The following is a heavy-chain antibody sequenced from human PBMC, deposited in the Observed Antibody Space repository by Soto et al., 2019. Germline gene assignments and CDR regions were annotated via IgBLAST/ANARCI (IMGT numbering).Heavy chain of an antibody. Sequence: GGSLRLSCAASGFIFSSYAMHWVRQAPGKGLEWVAVISFDGSYKYYADSVKGRFTISRDNSKNTLYLQMNSLRAEDTAVYYCARDESLVVVITLDYWGQGTLVTVSS. CDR2: ISFDGSYK. CDR1: GFIFSSYA. J-gene: IGHJ4*02. CDR3: ARDESLVVVITLDY. D-gene: IGHD3-22*01. V-gene: IGHV3-30-3*01.